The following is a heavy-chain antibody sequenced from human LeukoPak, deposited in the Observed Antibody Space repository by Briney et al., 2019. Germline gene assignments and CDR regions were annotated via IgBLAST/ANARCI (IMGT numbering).Heavy chain of an antibody. V-gene: IGHV3-23*01. CDR3: TKWGNFDILTGYYVSDF. J-gene: IGHJ4*02. D-gene: IGHD3-9*01. Sequence: GGSLRLSCVASGFTFSYYVMSWVRQAAGRRLEWVSAVTGSGGSTYYADSVKGRFTISRDNTRNTLFLQMNSLRAEGTAIYYCTKWGNFDILTGYYVSDFWGQGTLVTVSS. CDR1: GFTFSYYV. CDR2: VTGSGGST.